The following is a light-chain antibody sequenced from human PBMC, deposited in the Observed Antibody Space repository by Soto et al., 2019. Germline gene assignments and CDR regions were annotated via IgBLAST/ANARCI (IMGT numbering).Light chain of an antibody. CDR2: EAS. CDR1: QSISGW. J-gene: IGKJ1*01. CDR3: QQSYSTPLWT. V-gene: IGKV1-5*01. Sequence: DIQMTQSPSTLSASVGDRVTITCRASQSISGWLAWYQQKPGTAPTLLIYEASNLESRVPSRFSGSGSGTAFTPPTSSLQPDDFATYYCQQSYSTPLWTFGQGTKVDIK.